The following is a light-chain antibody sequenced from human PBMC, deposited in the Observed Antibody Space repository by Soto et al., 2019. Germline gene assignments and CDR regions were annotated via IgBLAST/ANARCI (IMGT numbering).Light chain of an antibody. Sequence: QSALTQPASVSGSPGQSITISCTGTSSDIGSYNFVSWYQHHPGKAPKLLIYEVSYRPSGISDRFSGSKSANTASLTISGIQARAVPDYFRSPSKSSPATPPLVFGSGTMGTAL. CDR2: EVS. CDR3: SPSKSSPATPPLV. V-gene: IGLV2-14*01. J-gene: IGLJ1*01. CDR1: SSDIGSYNF.